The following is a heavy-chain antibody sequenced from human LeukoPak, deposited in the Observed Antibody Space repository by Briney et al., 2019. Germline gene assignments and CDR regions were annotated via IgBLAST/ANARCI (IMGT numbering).Heavy chain of an antibody. J-gene: IGHJ6*04. CDR3: ARGYYGSGSLSV. Sequence: GGSLRLSCAASGFSFSSYNMNWVRQAPGKGLEWVSYISSSSSTIYYADSVKGRFTISRDNAKNSLYLQMNSLRAEDTAVYYCARGYYGSGSLSVWGKGTTVTVSS. CDR2: ISSSSSTI. V-gene: IGHV3-48*01. D-gene: IGHD3-10*01. CDR1: GFSFSSYN.